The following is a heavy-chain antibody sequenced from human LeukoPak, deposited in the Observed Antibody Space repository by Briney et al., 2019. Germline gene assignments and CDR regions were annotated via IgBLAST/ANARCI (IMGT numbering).Heavy chain of an antibody. CDR3: ARGGDSSSWYFSVWFDP. Sequence: ESSQTLSLTCTVSGGSISSGENYWSWIRQPPGKGLEWIGYIYYSGSTNYNPSLKSRVTISVDTSKNQFSLKLSSVTAADTAVYYCARGGDSSSWYFSVWFDPWGQGTLVTVSS. CDR2: IYYSGST. V-gene: IGHV4-61*08. D-gene: IGHD6-13*01. J-gene: IGHJ5*02. CDR1: GGSISSGENY.